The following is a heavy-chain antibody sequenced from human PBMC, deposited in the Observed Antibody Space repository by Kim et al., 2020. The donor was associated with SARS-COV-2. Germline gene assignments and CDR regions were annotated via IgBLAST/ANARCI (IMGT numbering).Heavy chain of an antibody. D-gene: IGHD2-15*01. V-gene: IGHV1-46*01. CDR1: GYTFTSYY. Sequence: ASVKVSCKASGYTFTSYYMHWVRQAPGQGLEWMGIINPSGGSTSYAQKFQGRVTMTRDTSTSTVYMELSSLRSEDTAVYYCARAHCSGGSCYSLFDYWGQGTLVTVSS. CDR2: INPSGGST. J-gene: IGHJ4*02. CDR3: ARAHCSGGSCYSLFDY.